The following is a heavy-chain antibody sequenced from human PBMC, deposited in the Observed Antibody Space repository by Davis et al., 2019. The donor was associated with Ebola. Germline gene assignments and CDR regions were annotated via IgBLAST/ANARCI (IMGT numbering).Heavy chain of an antibody. CDR3: ARDGDIVVVPDWYYFDY. CDR2: ISSSSSYI. J-gene: IGHJ4*02. V-gene: IGHV3-11*06. CDR1: GFTFSDYY. D-gene: IGHD2-2*01. Sequence: GESLKISCAASGFTFSDYYMSWIRQAPGKGLEWVSSISSSSSYIYYADSVKGRFTISRDNAKNSLYLQMNSLRAEDTAVYYCARDGDIVVVPDWYYFDYWGQGTLVTVSS.